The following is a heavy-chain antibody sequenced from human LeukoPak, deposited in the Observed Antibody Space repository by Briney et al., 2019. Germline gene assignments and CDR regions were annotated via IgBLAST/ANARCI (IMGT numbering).Heavy chain of an antibody. J-gene: IGHJ6*02. D-gene: IGHD5-12*01. CDR3: ARGYSGYDSYYYYGMDV. Sequence: SETLSLTCAVSGGSISSSNWWSWVRQPPGKGLEWIGEIYHSGSTNYNPSLKSRVTISVDKSKNQFSLKLSSVTAADTAVYYCARGYSGYDSYYYYGMDVWGQGTTVTVSS. CDR2: IYHSGST. V-gene: IGHV4-4*02. CDR1: GGSISSSNW.